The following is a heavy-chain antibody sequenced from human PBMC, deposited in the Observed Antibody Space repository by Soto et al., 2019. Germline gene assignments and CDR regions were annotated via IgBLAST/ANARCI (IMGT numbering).Heavy chain of an antibody. J-gene: IGHJ6*03. CDR2: IYHSGST. CDR1: SGSISSSNW. V-gene: IGHV4-4*02. Sequence: SETLSLTCAVSSGSISSSNWWSWVRQPPGNGLEWIGEIYHSGSTNYNPSLKSRVTISVDKSKNQSSLKLSSVTAADTAVYYCATTSRITIFGVVIPYYYYYMDVWGKGTTVTV. D-gene: IGHD3-3*01. CDR3: ATTSRITIFGVVIPYYYYYMDV.